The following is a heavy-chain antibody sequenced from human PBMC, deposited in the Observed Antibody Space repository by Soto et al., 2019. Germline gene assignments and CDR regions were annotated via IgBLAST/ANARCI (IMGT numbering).Heavy chain of an antibody. CDR1: GYTFTSYG. Sequence: GAPVKVSCKASGYTFTSYGISWVRQAPGQGLERMGWFSAYNGNTNYAQKLQGRVTMTTDTSTSTAYTELRILRSHDTPLDCLSRYRFLEWLTAFDIWGQGTMGTVS. V-gene: IGHV1-18*01. CDR3: SRYRFLEWLTAFDI. CDR2: FSAYNGNT. J-gene: IGHJ3*02. D-gene: IGHD3-3*01.